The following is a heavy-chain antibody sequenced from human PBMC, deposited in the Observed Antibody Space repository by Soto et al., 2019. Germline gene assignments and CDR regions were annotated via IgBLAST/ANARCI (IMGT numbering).Heavy chain of an antibody. CDR2: ISHVGGT. Sequence: TSETLSLTCAIYGGSFSGYSWSWIRQPPGKGLEWIGEISHVGGTNSNPSLKSRVTMSLDTSKHHFSLNLSSVTAADTAVYYCARDRYTYGSLRYYYGMDVWGQGTTVTVSS. J-gene: IGHJ6*02. D-gene: IGHD5-18*01. CDR1: GGSFSGYS. V-gene: IGHV4-34*01. CDR3: ARDRYTYGSLRYYYGMDV.